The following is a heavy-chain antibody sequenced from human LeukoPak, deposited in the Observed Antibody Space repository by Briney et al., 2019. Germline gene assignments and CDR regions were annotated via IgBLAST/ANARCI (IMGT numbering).Heavy chain of an antibody. V-gene: IGHV4-34*01. CDR2: INHSGST. CDR3: ARGSYYSDSSGYSTYHYYYMDV. Sequence: PSETLSLTCAVYGGSFSGYYWSWIRQPPGKGLEWIGEINHSGSTNYNPSLKSRVTISVDTSKNQFSLKLSSVTAADTAVYFCARGSYYSDSSGYSTYHYYYMDVWGKGTTVTVSS. J-gene: IGHJ6*03. CDR1: GGSFSGYY. D-gene: IGHD3-22*01.